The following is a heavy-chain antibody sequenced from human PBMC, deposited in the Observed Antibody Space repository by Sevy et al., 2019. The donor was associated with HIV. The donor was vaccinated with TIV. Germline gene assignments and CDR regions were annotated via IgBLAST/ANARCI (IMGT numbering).Heavy chain of an antibody. Sequence: SETLSLTCAVYDGSLSGYYWSWIRQSPGKGLEWIGQINYIGTTNYTPSLSSRLTISVDTSKNQFSLRLMTVTAADTAIYYCARDPYDCGGDCYVSGVFDIWGQGTLVTVSS. D-gene: IGHD2-21*01. J-gene: IGHJ3*02. CDR1: DGSLSGYY. V-gene: IGHV4-34*01. CDR3: ARDPYDCGGDCYVSGVFDI. CDR2: INYIGTT.